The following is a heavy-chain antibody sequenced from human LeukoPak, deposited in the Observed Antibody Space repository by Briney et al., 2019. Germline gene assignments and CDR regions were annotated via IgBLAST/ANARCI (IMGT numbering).Heavy chain of an antibody. V-gene: IGHV4-39*07. J-gene: IGHJ3*02. CDR3: ATLTGGDDAFDI. Sequence: SETLSLTCTVSGGSISSSSYYWGWIRQPPGKGLEWIGSIYYSGSTYYNPSLKSRVTISVLTSKNRFSLKLSSVTAADTAVYYCATLTGGDDAFDIWGQGTMVTVSS. CDR1: GGSISSSSYY. D-gene: IGHD4-23*01. CDR2: IYYSGST.